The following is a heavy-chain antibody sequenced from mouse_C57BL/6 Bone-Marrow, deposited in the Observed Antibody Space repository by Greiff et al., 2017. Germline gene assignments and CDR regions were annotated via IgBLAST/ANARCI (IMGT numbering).Heavy chain of an antibody. CDR1: GYAFSSSW. CDR3: ARYYSYYFYY. D-gene: IGHD1-1*01. Sequence: QVQLQQSGPELVKPGASVKISCKASGYAFSSSWMNWVKQRPGKGLEWIGRIYPGDGDTNYNGKFKGKATLTADKSSSTAYMQLSSLTSEDSAVYFCARYYSYYFYYWGPGTTLTVSS. J-gene: IGHJ2*01. V-gene: IGHV1-82*01. CDR2: IYPGDGDT.